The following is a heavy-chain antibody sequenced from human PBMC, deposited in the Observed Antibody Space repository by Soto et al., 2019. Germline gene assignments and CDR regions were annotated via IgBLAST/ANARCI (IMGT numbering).Heavy chain of an antibody. D-gene: IGHD1-26*01. V-gene: IGHV3-33*01. CDR2: IWFDGNNK. J-gene: IGHJ6*02. Sequence: QVQLVESGGGVVQPGRSLRLSCAASGFTFSSYGMYWVRQAPGKGLEWVAVIWFDGNNKYYGDSVKGRFTISRDNSKNTLYLQMNSLRAEDTAVYYCARDNVVGSYYYYAMDVWGQGTTVTVSS. CDR3: ARDNVVGSYYYYAMDV. CDR1: GFTFSSYG.